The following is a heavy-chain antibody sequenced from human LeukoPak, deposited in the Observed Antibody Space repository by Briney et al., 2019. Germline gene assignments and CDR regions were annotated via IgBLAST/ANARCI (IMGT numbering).Heavy chain of an antibody. D-gene: IGHD2-2*01. CDR2: IYPGDSDT. CDR1: GYSFTSYW. CDR3: ARWSSTSCYYGCWFDP. Sequence: GESLKTSCKGSGYSFTSYWIGWVHQMPGKGLEWMGIIYPGDSDTRYSPSFQGQVTISADKSVSTAYLQWSSLKASDTAMYYCARWSSTSCYYGCWFDPWGQGTLVTVSS. V-gene: IGHV5-51*07. J-gene: IGHJ5*02.